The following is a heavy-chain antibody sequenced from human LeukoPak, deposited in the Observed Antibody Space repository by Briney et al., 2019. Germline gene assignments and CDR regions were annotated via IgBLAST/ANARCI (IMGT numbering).Heavy chain of an antibody. V-gene: IGHV3-21*01. D-gene: IGHD3-10*01. J-gene: IGHJ4*02. CDR1: GFTFSSYS. CDR2: ISSSSSYI. Sequence: GGSLRLSCAASGFTFSSYSMNWVRQAPGKGLELVSSISSSSSYIYYADSVKGRFTISRDNAKNSLYLQMNSLRAEDTAVYYCARKGITMVQGVDYWGQGTLVTVSS. CDR3: ARKGITMVQGVDY.